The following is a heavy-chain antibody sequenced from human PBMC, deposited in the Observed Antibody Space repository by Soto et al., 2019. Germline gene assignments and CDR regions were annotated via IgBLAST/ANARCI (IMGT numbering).Heavy chain of an antibody. CDR2: IYHSGST. J-gene: IGHJ3*02. D-gene: IGHD3-22*01. V-gene: IGHV4-30-2*01. Sequence: SETLSLTCAVSGGSISSGGYSWSWIRQPPGKGLEWIGYIYHSGSTYYNPSLKSRVTISVDRSKNQFSLKLSSVTAADTAVYYCARATPSKTTDYYDSSGSYAFDIWGQGTMVTVSS. CDR1: GGSISSGGYS. CDR3: ARATPSKTTDYYDSSGSYAFDI.